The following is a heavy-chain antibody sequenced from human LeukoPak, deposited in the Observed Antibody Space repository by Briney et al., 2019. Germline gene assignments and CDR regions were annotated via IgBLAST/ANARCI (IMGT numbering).Heavy chain of an antibody. D-gene: IGHD5-18*01. CDR1: GFTFSSYS. CDR3: ATSSRYSYSDY. CDR2: ISSSSSTI. J-gene: IGHJ4*02. Sequence: PGGSLRLSCAASGFTFSSYSMNWVRQAPGKGLEWVSYISSSSSTIYYADSVKGRFTISRDNAKNSLYLQMNSLRAEDTAVYYCATSSRYSYSDYWGQGTLVTVSS. V-gene: IGHV3-48*01.